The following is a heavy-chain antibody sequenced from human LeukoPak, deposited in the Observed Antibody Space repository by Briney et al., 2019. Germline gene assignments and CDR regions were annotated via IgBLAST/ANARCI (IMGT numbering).Heavy chain of an antibody. V-gene: IGHV4-59*01. D-gene: IGHD3-16*01. CDR3: ARDGAITFGGGDWFDP. CDR2: IYYSGGT. Sequence: SETLSLTCTVSGGSISSYYWSWIRQPPGKGLEWIGYIYYSGGTNYNPSLKSRVTISVDTSKNQFSLKLSSVTAADTAVYYCARDGAITFGGGDWFDPWGQGTLVTVSS. J-gene: IGHJ5*02. CDR1: GGSISSYY.